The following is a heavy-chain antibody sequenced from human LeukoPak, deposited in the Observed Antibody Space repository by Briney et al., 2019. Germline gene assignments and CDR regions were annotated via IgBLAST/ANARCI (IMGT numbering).Heavy chain of an antibody. V-gene: IGHV4-38-2*02. J-gene: IGHJ4*02. D-gene: IGHD3-22*01. CDR2: IYYSGGT. CDR3: ARGYYDSSGYWYYFDY. CDR1: GYSISSGYY. Sequence: SETLSLTCTVSGYSISSGYYWGWIRQPPGKGLEWIGSIYYSGGTYYNPSLKSRVTISVDTSKNQFSLKLSSVTAADTAVYYCARGYYDSSGYWYYFDYWGQGTLVTVSS.